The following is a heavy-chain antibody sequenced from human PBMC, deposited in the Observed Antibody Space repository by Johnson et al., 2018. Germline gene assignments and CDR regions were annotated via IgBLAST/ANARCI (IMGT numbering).Heavy chain of an antibody. J-gene: IGHJ4*02. D-gene: IGHD3-16*01. CDR1: GFPFDESD. CDR3: AKDFWGSYTD. CDR2: ITSDGGST. V-gene: IGHV3-43D*03. Sequence: VQLVESGGVVVQPGGSLRLSCAASGFPFDESDMHWVRPPPGKGLEWASLITSDGGSTYYADSVKGRFTISRDNSKNSLYLQMNSLRPEDTALYYCAKDFWGSYTDWGRGTLVTVSS.